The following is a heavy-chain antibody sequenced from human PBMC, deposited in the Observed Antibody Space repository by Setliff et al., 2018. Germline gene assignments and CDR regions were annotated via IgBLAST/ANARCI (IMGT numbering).Heavy chain of an antibody. V-gene: IGHV4-59*11. CDR1: GGSISSHY. Sequence: SETLSLTCTVSGGSISSHYWSWIRQPPGKGLEWIGYIYYSGSTNYNPSLKSRVTISVDTSKNQFSLKLSSVTAADTAVYYCARGIPAYDFWSGYYIGYYYYMDVWGKGTAVTVSS. J-gene: IGHJ6*03. CDR2: IYYSGST. D-gene: IGHD3-3*01. CDR3: ARGIPAYDFWSGYYIGYYYYMDV.